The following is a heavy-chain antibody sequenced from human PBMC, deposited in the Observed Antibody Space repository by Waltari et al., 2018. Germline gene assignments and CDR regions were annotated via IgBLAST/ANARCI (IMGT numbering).Heavy chain of an antibody. D-gene: IGHD3-10*01. CDR2: IYYSGST. CDR3: ASHLWYRDLSRVAFDF. Sequence: QLQLQESGPALVRPSATLSLSCTVSGGSVSRPAYYWRWVRQSPGKGLEWIETIYYSGSTSYNPSLKSRVTISIDTSKNQLSLELTSVTAADTAIYYCASHLWYRDLSRVAFDFWGQGTLVAVSS. V-gene: IGHV4-39*07. J-gene: IGHJ4*02. CDR1: GGSVSRPAYY.